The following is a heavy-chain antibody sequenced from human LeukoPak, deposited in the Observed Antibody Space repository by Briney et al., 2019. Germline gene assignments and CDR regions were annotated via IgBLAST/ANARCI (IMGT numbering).Heavy chain of an antibody. D-gene: IGHD6-13*01. CDR2: IRYDGSKK. Sequence: GGSLRLSCGASGFTLSSYGMHWVRQAPGKGLEWVAFIRYDGSKKYYAESVKGRLTISRDNSKNTLYLPMNSLRAEDTAVYCCAKDRSQLVPNYFDYWGQGTLVTVSS. J-gene: IGHJ4*02. V-gene: IGHV3-30*02. CDR3: AKDRSQLVPNYFDY. CDR1: GFTLSSYG.